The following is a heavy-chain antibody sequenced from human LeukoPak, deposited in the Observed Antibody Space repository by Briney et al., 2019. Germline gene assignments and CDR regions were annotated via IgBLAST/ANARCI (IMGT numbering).Heavy chain of an antibody. CDR1: GGTFSSYA. CDR3: ARVLLYGGNPTIDY. D-gene: IGHD4-23*01. Sequence: SVNVSCKASGGTFSSYATSWVRQAPGQGLEWMGGIIPIFGTANYARRFQGRVTITADESTSTAYMELSSLRSEDTAVYYCARVLLYGGNPTIDYWGQGTLVTVSS. J-gene: IGHJ4*02. CDR2: IIPIFGTA. V-gene: IGHV1-69*13.